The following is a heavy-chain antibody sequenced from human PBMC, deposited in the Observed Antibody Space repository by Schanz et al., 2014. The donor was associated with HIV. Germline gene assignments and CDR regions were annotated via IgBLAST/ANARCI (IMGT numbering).Heavy chain of an antibody. J-gene: IGHJ4*02. CDR3: AKAKGSYSATTFYFDF. Sequence: EEQLLESGGGLVQPGGSLRLSCAASGFTFSGHLMHWVRRAPGKGLEWVSGISGSGGTTYYADSVKGRFTISRDNSKNTLSLQMNSLRVEDTAVYYCAKAKGSYSATTFYFDFWGQGTLVTVSS. D-gene: IGHD1-26*01. CDR1: GFTFSGHL. V-gene: IGHV3-23*01. CDR2: ISGSGGTT.